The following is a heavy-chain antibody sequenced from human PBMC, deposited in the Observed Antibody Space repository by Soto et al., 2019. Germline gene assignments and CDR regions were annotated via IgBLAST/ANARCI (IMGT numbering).Heavy chain of an antibody. CDR2: INHSGTT. J-gene: IGHJ4*02. V-gene: IGHV4-34*01. CDR3: ARGRDYSWNI. D-gene: IGHD5-12*01. CDR1: GGSLSDYY. Sequence: QVQLQQWGAGLLEPSETLSLMCVVYGGSLSDYYWSWIRQPPGKGLEWIGEINHSGTTKYNPSLKSRVTISVDTSKSQFSLKLSSVTAADTAIYYCARGRDYSWNIGGQGNLVTVSS.